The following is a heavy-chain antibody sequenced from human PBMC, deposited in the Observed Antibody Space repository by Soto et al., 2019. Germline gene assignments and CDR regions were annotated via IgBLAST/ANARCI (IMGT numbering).Heavy chain of an antibody. CDR2: INHSGST. V-gene: IGHV4-34*01. D-gene: IGHD5-18*01. J-gene: IGHJ4*02. CDR1: GGCFRSDY. Sequence: SRTGTVDGGCFRSDYWSLVRQPPGKVLEWIGEINHSGSTNYNPSLKSRVTISVDTSKNQFSLKLSSVTAADTAVYYCARDSNSYGLSFDFWGERTLVTGSS. CDR3: ARDSNSYGLSFDF.